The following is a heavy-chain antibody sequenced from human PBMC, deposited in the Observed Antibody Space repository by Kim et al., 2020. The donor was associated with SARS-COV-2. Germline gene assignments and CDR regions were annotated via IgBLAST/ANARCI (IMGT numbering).Heavy chain of an antibody. D-gene: IGHD6-19*01. J-gene: IGHJ6*02. CDR3: ARGDSSGWSEGYYYYYGMDV. V-gene: IGHV3-48*02. Sequence: RFTISRDNAKNSLYLQMNSLRDEDTAVYYCARGDSSGWSEGYYYYYGMDVWGQGTTVTVSS.